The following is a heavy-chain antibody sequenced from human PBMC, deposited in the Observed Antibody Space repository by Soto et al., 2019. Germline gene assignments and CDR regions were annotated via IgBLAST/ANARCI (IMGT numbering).Heavy chain of an antibody. J-gene: IGHJ4*02. V-gene: IGHV3-33*01. Sequence: QVRLVESGGGVVQPGRSLRLSCAASGFTFNSYGMHWVRQAPGKGLEWVAVIWYDGSNKYYADSVKGRFTISRDNSKNTLYLQMNSLRAEDTAVYYCARGRGSYYADYWGQGTLVTVSS. CDR1: GFTFNSYG. CDR2: IWYDGSNK. D-gene: IGHD1-26*01. CDR3: ARGRGSYYADY.